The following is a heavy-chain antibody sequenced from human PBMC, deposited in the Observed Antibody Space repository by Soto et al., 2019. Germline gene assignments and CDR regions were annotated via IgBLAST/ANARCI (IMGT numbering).Heavy chain of an antibody. J-gene: IGHJ6*03. V-gene: IGHV4-34*01. Sequence: QVQLQQWGAGLLKPSETLSLTCAVYGGSFSGYYWSWIRQPPGKGLEWIGEINHSGSTNYNQSLKSRVTISVDTSKNQFSLKLSSVTAADTAVYYCARGLRRWWGKRHDCYYYYYMDVWGKGTTVTVSS. D-gene: IGHD2-15*01. CDR1: GGSFSGYY. CDR2: INHSGST. CDR3: ARGLRRWWGKRHDCYYYYYMDV.